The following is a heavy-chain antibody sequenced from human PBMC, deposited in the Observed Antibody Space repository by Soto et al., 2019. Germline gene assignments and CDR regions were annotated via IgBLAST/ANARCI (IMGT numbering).Heavy chain of an antibody. V-gene: IGHV3-30-3*01. CDR3: ARDHDSSDYFDY. D-gene: IGHD3-22*01. CDR2: ISYDGSNK. Sequence: PGGSLRLSCAASGFTFSSYAMHWVRQAPGKGLEWVAVISYDGSNKYYADSVKGRFTISRDNSKNTLYLQMNSLRAEDTAVYYCARDHDSSDYFDYWGQGTLVTVSS. J-gene: IGHJ4*02. CDR1: GFTFSSYA.